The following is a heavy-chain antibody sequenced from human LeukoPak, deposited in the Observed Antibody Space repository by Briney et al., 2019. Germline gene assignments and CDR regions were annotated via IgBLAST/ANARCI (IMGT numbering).Heavy chain of an antibody. CDR3: ARDRISSGWYELGY. Sequence: ASVKVSCKASGYTFTSYDINWVRQATGQGLEWMGWMNPNSGGTNYAQKFQGSVTMTRDTSISTAYMELSRLRSDDTAVYYCARDRISSGWYELGYWGQGTLVTVSS. CDR1: GYTFTSYD. CDR2: MNPNSGGT. J-gene: IGHJ4*02. V-gene: IGHV1-2*02. D-gene: IGHD6-19*01.